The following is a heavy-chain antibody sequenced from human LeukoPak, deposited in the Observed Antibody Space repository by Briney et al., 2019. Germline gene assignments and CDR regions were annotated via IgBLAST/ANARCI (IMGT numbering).Heavy chain of an antibody. V-gene: IGHV1-2*02. J-gene: IGHJ6*02. Sequence: ASVKVSCKASGYSFTGYFMQWVRQAPGQGLEWMGWINPNSGDTNYAKTFQGRVTMTRDTSISTAYMELSRLRSDDAAVYYCARRFYYAMDVWGQGTTVTVSS. CDR1: GYSFTGYF. CDR3: ARRFYYAMDV. D-gene: IGHD3-16*01. CDR2: INPNSGDT.